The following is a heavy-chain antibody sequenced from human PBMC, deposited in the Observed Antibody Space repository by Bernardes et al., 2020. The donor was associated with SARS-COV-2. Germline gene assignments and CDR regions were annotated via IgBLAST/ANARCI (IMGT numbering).Heavy chain of an antibody. CDR3: ARVDFSNLYYFDY. J-gene: IGHJ4*02. CDR1: GFTFRNYG. V-gene: IGHV3-21*06. Sequence: GGSLRLCCAASGFTFRNYGIHWVRQAPGKGLEWISSISTSSSYISYSDSVRGRFTISRDNAKNSVSLQMNSLRAEDTAVYYCARVDFSNLYYFDYWGQGTPVTVSS. CDR2: ISTSSSYI. D-gene: IGHD4-4*01.